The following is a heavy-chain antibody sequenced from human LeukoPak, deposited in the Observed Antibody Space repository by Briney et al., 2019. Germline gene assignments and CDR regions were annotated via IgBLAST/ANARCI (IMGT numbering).Heavy chain of an antibody. Sequence: SETLSLTCTVSGASISSSTYYWGWIRQSPGKGLEWIGSIYYSGSTYYNPSLKSRATISVDTSKNQFSLKLSSVTAADTAVYYCVRVAYCTNGVCSFDPWGQGTLVTVSS. CDR2: IYYSGST. D-gene: IGHD2-8*01. V-gene: IGHV4-39*01. J-gene: IGHJ5*02. CDR3: VRVAYCTNGVCSFDP. CDR1: GASISSSTYY.